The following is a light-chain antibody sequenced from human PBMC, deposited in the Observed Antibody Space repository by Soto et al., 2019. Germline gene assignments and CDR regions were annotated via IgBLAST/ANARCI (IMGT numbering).Light chain of an antibody. Sequence: DIQMTQSPSTLSAAVGDRVTITCRASQSISSWLAWYQQKPGKAPKLLIYKASSLESVVPSRFSGSGSGTEFTLTISSLQPDDFATYYCQQYNSYPYTFGQGTKLEIQ. V-gene: IGKV1-5*03. CDR2: KAS. CDR3: QQYNSYPYT. J-gene: IGKJ2*01. CDR1: QSISSW.